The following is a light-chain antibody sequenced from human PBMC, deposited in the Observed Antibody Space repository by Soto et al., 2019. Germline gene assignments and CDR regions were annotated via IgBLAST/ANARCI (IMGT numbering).Light chain of an antibody. CDR1: SSNIGSHT. CDR2: SNT. J-gene: IGLJ2*01. V-gene: IGLV1-44*01. Sequence: QSVLTQPPSASGTPGQTIAISCSGGSSNIGSHTVNWYQQLPGTAPRLLIYSNTQRPSGVPARFSGSKSGTSASLAISGLQSEYEGDYYCAAWDDSLNGVDFGGGTKLTVL. CDR3: AAWDDSLNGVD.